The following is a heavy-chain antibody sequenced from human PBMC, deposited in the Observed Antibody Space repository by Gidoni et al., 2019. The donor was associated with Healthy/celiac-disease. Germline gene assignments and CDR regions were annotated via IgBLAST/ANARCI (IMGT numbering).Heavy chain of an antibody. CDR1: AGTFSSYA. D-gene: IGHD3-10*01. V-gene: IGHV1-69*01. CDR2: IIPIFGTA. CDR3: ARDQSRITMVRGVITDDYYYYGMDV. Sequence: QVQLVQSGAEVQKPGSSVKLSCKASAGTFSSYAIRWLRSAPGQGLEWMGGIIPIFGTADYAQKFQGRVTITADESTSTAYMELSSLRSEDTAVYYCARDQSRITMVRGVITDDYYYYGMDVWGQGTTVTVSS. J-gene: IGHJ6*02.